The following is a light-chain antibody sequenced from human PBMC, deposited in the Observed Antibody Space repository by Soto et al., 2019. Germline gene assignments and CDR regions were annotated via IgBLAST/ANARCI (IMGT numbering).Light chain of an antibody. CDR1: QSISSY. V-gene: IGKV1-39*01. CDR3: QQLHGYPIT. J-gene: IGKJ5*01. CDR2: AAS. Sequence: DIQLTQPPSSLSSSVGDRVTITCPATQSISSYLNWYQQKPGKAPKLLIYAASSLQSGVPSRFSGSGSGTDFTLTISSLQPEDFATYYCQQLHGYPITFGQGTRLEIK.